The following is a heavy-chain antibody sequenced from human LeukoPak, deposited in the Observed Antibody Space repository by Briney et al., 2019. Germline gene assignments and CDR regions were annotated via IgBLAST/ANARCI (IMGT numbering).Heavy chain of an antibody. Sequence: GGSLRLSCAASGFTFSSYNMNWVRQAPGKGLEWVSYISSSSSTIYYADSVKGRFTISRDNAKNSLSLQMNSLRAEDTAVYYCARAYCGGDRYSYYYYYMDVWGKGTTVTVSS. J-gene: IGHJ6*03. CDR3: ARAYCGGDRYSYYYYYMDV. D-gene: IGHD2-21*02. CDR1: GFTFSSYN. CDR2: ISSSSSTI. V-gene: IGHV3-48*01.